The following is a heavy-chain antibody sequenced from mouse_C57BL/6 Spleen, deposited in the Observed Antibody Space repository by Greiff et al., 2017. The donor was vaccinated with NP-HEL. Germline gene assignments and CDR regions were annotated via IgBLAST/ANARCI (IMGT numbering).Heavy chain of an antibody. V-gene: IGHV1-64*01. CDR3: ARPTAQATPFAY. Sequence: QVQLQQPGAELVKPGASVKLSCKASGYTFTSYWMHWVKQRPGQGLEWIGMIHPNSGSTNYNEKFKSKATLTVDKSSSTAYMQLSSLTSEDSAVDYCARPTAQATPFAYWGQGTLVTVSA. CDR1: GYTFTSYW. J-gene: IGHJ3*01. D-gene: IGHD3-2*02. CDR2: IHPNSGST.